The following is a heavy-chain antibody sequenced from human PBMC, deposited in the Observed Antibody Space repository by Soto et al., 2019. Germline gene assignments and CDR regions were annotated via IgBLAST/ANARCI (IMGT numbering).Heavy chain of an antibody. CDR3: AKDGSNIFDC. CDR1: GFTFSHYA. D-gene: IGHD1-26*01. V-gene: IGHV3-30*18. J-gene: IGHJ4*02. CDR2: MSYDGSNE. Sequence: QVQLVESGGGVVQPGRSLRLSCAASGFTFSHYAMHWVRQAPGKGLEWVALMSYDGSNEYYADSVKGRFTISRDNSKNTLYLQMNSLRAEDTAVYYCAKDGSNIFDCWGQGTLVTVSS.